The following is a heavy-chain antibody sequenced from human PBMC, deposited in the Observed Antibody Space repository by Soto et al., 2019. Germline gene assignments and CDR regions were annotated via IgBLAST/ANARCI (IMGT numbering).Heavy chain of an antibody. CDR1: GGTFSSYA. CDR2: IIPIFGTA. D-gene: IGHD6-19*01. CDR3: ARDGRLMAVAGIPDDY. J-gene: IGHJ4*02. Sequence: GASVKVSCKASGGTFSSYAISWVRQAPGQGLEWMGGIIPIFGTANYAQKFQGRVTITADESTSTAYMELSSLRSEDTAVYYCARDGRLMAVAGIPDDYWGQGTLVTVSS. V-gene: IGHV1-69*13.